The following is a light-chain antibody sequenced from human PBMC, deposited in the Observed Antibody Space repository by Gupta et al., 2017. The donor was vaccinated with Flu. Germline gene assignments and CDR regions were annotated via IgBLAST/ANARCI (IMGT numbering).Light chain of an antibody. V-gene: IGKV1-39*01. CDR1: QSVSRY. Sequence: DRVTITCRASQSVSRYVNWYRQKPGKAPKLLIYAASSLQSGVPSRFSGSGSGTDLTLSISSLQSEDFATYYCQQSYSTPTWTFGQGTKVEIK. J-gene: IGKJ1*01. CDR3: QQSYSTPTWT. CDR2: AAS.